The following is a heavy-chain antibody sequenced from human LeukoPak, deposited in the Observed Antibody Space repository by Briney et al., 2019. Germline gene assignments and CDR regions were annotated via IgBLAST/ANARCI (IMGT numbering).Heavy chain of an antibody. CDR2: IYHSGST. CDR1: GRSIRSGRCA. J-gene: IGHJ4*02. V-gene: IGHV4-30-2*01. D-gene: IGHD4-17*01. CDR3: VTAVTTFDY. Sequence: SQTLLHNCSVNGRSIRSGRCASSWIRQPPGKGLEWIGYIYHSGSTYYNPSLKSRVTISIDRSKNQFSLRLSSVTAADTAVYYCVTAVTTFDYWGQGTLLSVSS.